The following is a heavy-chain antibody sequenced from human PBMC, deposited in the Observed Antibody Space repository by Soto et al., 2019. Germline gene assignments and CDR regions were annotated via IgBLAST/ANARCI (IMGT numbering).Heavy chain of an antibody. CDR3: AKTVGDSYGHAYYYYGMDL. J-gene: IGHJ6*04. Sequence: GDSLRLSCSASGFTFSSYGMHWVRQAPGKGLEWVAVISYDGSNKYYADSVKGRFTISRDNSKNTLYLQMNSLRAEDTAVYYCAKTVGDSYGHAYYYYGMDLWGNGTTATV. CDR1: GFTFSSYG. CDR2: ISYDGSNK. D-gene: IGHD5-18*01. V-gene: IGHV3-30*18.